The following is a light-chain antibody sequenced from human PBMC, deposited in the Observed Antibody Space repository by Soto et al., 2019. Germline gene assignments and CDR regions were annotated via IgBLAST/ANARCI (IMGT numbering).Light chain of an antibody. CDR1: QSVSSSY. V-gene: IGKV3-20*01. J-gene: IGKJ2*01. Sequence: EIVLTQSPGTLSLSPGERATLSCRASQSVSSSYLAWYQQKPGQAPRLLLYGASSRATGIPDRFSGSGSGTDFTLTISRLEPEDFAVYYCQQMYTFGQGTKLEIK. CDR2: GAS. CDR3: QQMYT.